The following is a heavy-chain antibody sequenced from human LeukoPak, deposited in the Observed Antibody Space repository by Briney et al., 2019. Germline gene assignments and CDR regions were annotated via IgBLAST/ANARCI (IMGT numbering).Heavy chain of an antibody. J-gene: IGHJ3*02. CDR1: KFTSSNYG. CDR2: IWFDGTNK. V-gene: IGHV3-30*02. Sequence: PGGSLRLSCAASKFTSSNYGMHWVRQAPGKGLEWVALIWFDGTNKYYADSVKGRFTISRDNSKNTLYLQMNSLRAEDTAVYYCANTHDYGDYGDGFDIWGQGTMVTVSS. D-gene: IGHD4-17*01. CDR3: ANTHDYGDYGDGFDI.